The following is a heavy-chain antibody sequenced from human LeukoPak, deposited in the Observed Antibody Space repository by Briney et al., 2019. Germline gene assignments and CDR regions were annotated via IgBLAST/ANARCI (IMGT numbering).Heavy chain of an antibody. CDR3: ATNSGTPPRYMGV. CDR2: IGTAGDT. J-gene: IGHJ6*03. D-gene: IGHD1-1*01. Sequence: GGSLRLSCEASGITFSTSDMHWVRQAPGKGLEWVSVIGTAGDTYYADSVKGRFTISRDNSKNMLCLQMNSLRDEDTAVYYCATNSGTPPRYMGVWGKGTTVSVSS. CDR1: GITFSTSD. V-gene: IGHV3-13*01.